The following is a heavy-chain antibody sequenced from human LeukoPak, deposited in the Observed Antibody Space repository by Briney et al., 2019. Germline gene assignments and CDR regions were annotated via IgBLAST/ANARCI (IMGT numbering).Heavy chain of an antibody. V-gene: IGHV1-2*02. J-gene: IGHJ4*02. D-gene: IGHD1-14*01. CDR1: GYTITGYY. Sequence: ASVKVSCKASGYTITGYYIHWVRQAPGQGLEWMGWINPNSGGSMYAQEFQGRVTMTRDTSVSTDYMELSSLRYDDTALYYCATITEDWEKNYWGQGTLVTVSS. CDR2: INPNSGGS. CDR3: ATITEDWEKNY.